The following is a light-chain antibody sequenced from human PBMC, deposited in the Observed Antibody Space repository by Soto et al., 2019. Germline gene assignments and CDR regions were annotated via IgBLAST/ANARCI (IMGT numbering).Light chain of an antibody. CDR1: QSVSSN. Sequence: IVLTQSPGPLSLSTGARATLSCRASQSVSSNLAWYQQKPGQPPRLFIYGASSRATGIPDRFSGSGSGTDFTLIISRLEPEDFAVYYCQQYGRTPITLGQGTRLEIK. J-gene: IGKJ5*01. CDR2: GAS. V-gene: IGKV3-20*01. CDR3: QQYGRTPIT.